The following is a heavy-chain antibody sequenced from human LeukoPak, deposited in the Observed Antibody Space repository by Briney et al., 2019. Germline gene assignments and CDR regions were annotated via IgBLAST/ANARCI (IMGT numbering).Heavy chain of an antibody. V-gene: IGHV4-39*01. CDR1: GGSISSRSFY. CDR2: IYHSGST. Sequence: SETLSLTCTVSGGSISSRSFYWGWIRQPPGKGLEWIGRIYHSGSTYYNPSLKSRVTISVDKSKNLFTLKLSSVTAADTAVYHCARLILSGSYLYYFDYWGQGTLVTVSS. CDR3: ARLILSGSYLYYFDY. J-gene: IGHJ4*02. D-gene: IGHD1-26*01.